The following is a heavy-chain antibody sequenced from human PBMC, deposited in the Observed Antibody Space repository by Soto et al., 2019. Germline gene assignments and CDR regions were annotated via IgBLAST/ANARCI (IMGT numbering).Heavy chain of an antibody. D-gene: IGHD6-6*01. CDR2: IYYSGST. Sequence: PSETLSLTCTVSGGSISSYYWSWIRQPPGKGLEWIGYIYYSGSTNYNPSLKGRVTISVDTSKNQFSLKLSSVTAADTAVYYCARHTSSIAAHPTFDYWGQGTLVTVSS. J-gene: IGHJ4*02. CDR3: ARHTSSIAAHPTFDY. CDR1: GGSISSYY. V-gene: IGHV4-59*01.